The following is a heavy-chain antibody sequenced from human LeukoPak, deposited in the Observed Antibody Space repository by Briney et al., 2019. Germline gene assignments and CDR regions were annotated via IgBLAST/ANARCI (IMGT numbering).Heavy chain of an antibody. CDR3: ARDRNYGSGNLFDY. V-gene: IGHV4-4*07. J-gene: IGHJ4*02. Sequence: PSETLSLTCTVSGGPFSDYYWSWIRQPAGKGLEWIGRIYTSGSTNYNPSLKSRVTMSVDTSKNQFSLKLSSVTAADTAVYYCARDRNYGSGNLFDYWGQGTLVTVYS. D-gene: IGHD3-10*01. CDR2: IYTSGST. CDR1: GGPFSDYY.